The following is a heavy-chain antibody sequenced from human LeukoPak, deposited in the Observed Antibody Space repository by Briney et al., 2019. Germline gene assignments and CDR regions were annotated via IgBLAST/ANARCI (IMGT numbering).Heavy chain of an antibody. CDR2: KYYSGNS. CDR1: GGSISSSTYY. J-gene: IGHJ6*02. V-gene: IGHV4-39*01. Sequence: TSETLSLTCTVSGGSISSSTYYWGWIRQPPGKGLELIGSKYYSGNSYYNPSLKSRVSISVDTSKNQFSLKLSSVTAADTAVYYFARLYYYYGMDVWGQGTTVTVSS. CDR3: ARLYYYYGMDV.